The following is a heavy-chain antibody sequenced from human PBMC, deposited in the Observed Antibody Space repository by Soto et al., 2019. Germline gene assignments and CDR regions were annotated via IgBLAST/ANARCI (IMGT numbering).Heavy chain of an antibody. CDR1: GFSLITSGMC. Sequence: SGPTLVNPTQTLTLTCTFSGFSLITSGMCVSCIRQPPGKSLEWLALIDWDDDKYYSTSLKTRLTISKDTSKNQVVLTMTNMDPVDTATYYCARTFPGSGYRWWFDPWGQGTLVTVSS. J-gene: IGHJ5*02. CDR3: ARTFPGSGYRWWFDP. V-gene: IGHV2-70*01. D-gene: IGHD5-12*01. CDR2: IDWDDDK.